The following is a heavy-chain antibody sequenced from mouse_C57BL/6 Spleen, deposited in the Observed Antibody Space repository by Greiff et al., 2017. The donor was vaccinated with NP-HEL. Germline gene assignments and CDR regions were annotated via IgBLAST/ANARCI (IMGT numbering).Heavy chain of an antibody. D-gene: IGHD2-2*01. CDR1: GFSLTSYG. J-gene: IGHJ4*01. CDR3: AREWGYPYAMDY. V-gene: IGHV2-2*01. Sequence: VQGVESGPGLVQPSQSLSITCTVSGFSLTSYGVHWVRQSPGKGLEWLGVIWRGGSTDYNAAFISRLSISKDNSKSQVFFKMNSLQADDAAIYYCAREWGYPYAMDYWGQGTSVTVSS. CDR2: IWRGGST.